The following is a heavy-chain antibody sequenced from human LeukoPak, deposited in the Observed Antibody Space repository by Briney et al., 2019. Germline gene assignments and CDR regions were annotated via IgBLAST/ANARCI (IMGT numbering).Heavy chain of an antibody. CDR3: AKDGRGGYSYGSYFDY. CDR2: MSGGGGST. Sequence: GGSLRLSCAASGFTFSSYAMNWVRQAPGKGLEWVSGMSGGGGSTFYADSVKGRFTISRDNSKNTLYLQMNSLRAEDTALYYCAKDGRGGYSYGSYFDYWGQGILVAVSS. D-gene: IGHD5-18*01. CDR1: GFTFSSYA. J-gene: IGHJ4*02. V-gene: IGHV3-23*01.